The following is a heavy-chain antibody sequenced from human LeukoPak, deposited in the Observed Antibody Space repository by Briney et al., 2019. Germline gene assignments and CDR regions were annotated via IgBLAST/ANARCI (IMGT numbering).Heavy chain of an antibody. J-gene: IGHJ4*02. CDR1: GFSFRNYW. CDR3: AKGPNYFDS. Sequence: GSLRLSCAASGFSFRNYWMHWVRQAPGKGLVWVTRMNSDGSATYYADSVQGRFTISRDNAKNTLYLQMNSLRAEDTAMYFCAKGPNYFDSWGQGTLVTVSS. CDR2: MNSDGSAT. V-gene: IGHV3-74*01.